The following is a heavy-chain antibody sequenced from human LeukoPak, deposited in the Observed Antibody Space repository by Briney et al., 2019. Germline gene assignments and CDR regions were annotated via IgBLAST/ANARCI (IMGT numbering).Heavy chain of an antibody. J-gene: IGHJ4*02. D-gene: IGHD3-10*01. CDR1: GFTFSSYG. CDR3: AKGLWFGELLSVPNFDY. Sequence: PGGSLRLSCAASGFTFSSYGMDWVRQAPGKGLEWEAVISYDGSNKYYAESVKGRFTLSRDNSKNTLYLQMNSLRAEDTAVYYCAKGLWFGELLSVPNFDYWGQGTLVTVSS. CDR2: ISYDGSNK. V-gene: IGHV3-30*18.